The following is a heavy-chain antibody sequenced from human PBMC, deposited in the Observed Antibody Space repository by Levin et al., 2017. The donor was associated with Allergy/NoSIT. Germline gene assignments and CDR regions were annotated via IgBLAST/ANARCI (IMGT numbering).Heavy chain of an antibody. Sequence: SLKISCAASGFTFSSYGMHWVRQAPGKGLEWVAVIWFDGSKKYYADSVKGRFTISRDDSKNTLYLQMNSLRAEDTAVYYCARIGSGGYLLPDYWGQGTLVTVSS. D-gene: IGHD5-18*01. CDR3: ARIGSGGYLLPDY. J-gene: IGHJ4*02. CDR1: GFTFSSYG. CDR2: IWFDGSKK. V-gene: IGHV3-33*01.